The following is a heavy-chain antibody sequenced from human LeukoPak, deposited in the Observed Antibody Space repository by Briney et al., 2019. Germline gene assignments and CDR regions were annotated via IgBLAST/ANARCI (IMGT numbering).Heavy chain of an antibody. V-gene: IGHV5-51*01. CDR3: ARLATDSGSYVDVFDI. J-gene: IGHJ3*02. D-gene: IGHD1-26*01. CDR2: IYPSGSDT. CDR1: GYSFTSYW. Sequence: GESLKISCKGSGYSFTSYWIGWVRQMPGKGLEWMGIIYPSGSDTRYSPSFQGQVTISADKSISTAYLQWSSLKASDTAMYYCARLATDSGSYVDVFDIWGQGTMVTVSS.